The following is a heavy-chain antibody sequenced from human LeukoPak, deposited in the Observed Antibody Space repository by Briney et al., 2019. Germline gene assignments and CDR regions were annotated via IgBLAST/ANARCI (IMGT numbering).Heavy chain of an antibody. D-gene: IGHD3-10*01. Sequence: ASVKVSCKASGYTFTSYAMHWVRQAPGQRLEWMGWINPNSGGTNYAQKFQGRVTMTRDTSISTAYMELSRLRSDDTAVYYCARGPDLLWFGELLGTHDYWGQGTLVTVSS. CDR1: GYTFTSYA. CDR2: INPNSGGT. V-gene: IGHV1-2*02. CDR3: ARGPDLLWFGELLGTHDY. J-gene: IGHJ4*02.